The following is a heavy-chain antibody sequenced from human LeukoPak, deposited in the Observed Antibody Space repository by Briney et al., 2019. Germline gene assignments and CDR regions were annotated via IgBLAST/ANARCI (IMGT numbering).Heavy chain of an antibody. Sequence: SETLSLTCTVSGGSISSSSYYWGWIRQPPGKGLEWIGSMYHSGSTNYSPSLKSRVTLSVDKSKNQFSLRLSSVTAADTAVYYCAGAYCGGDCYSGRTFDIWGQGTMVTVSS. CDR1: GGSISSSSYY. CDR3: AGAYCGGDCYSGRTFDI. CDR2: MYHSGST. V-gene: IGHV4-39*07. D-gene: IGHD2-21*02. J-gene: IGHJ3*02.